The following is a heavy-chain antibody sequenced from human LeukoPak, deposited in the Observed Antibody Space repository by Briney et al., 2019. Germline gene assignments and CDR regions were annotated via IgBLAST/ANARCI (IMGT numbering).Heavy chain of an antibody. J-gene: IGHJ4*02. Sequence: SETLSLTCTVSGVSISSSSYYWGWIRQPPGKGLEWIGSIYYSGSTYYNPSLKSRVTISVDTSKNQFSLKLSSVTAADTAVYYCARSRRMALPGSFDYWGQGTMVTVSS. V-gene: IGHV4-39*01. CDR3: ARSRRMALPGSFDY. CDR2: IYYSGST. CDR1: GVSISSSSYY. D-gene: IGHD1-7*01.